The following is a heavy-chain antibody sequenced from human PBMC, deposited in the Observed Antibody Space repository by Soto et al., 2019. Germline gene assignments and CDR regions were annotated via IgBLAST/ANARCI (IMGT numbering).Heavy chain of an antibody. CDR1: GGSISSSSYY. D-gene: IGHD4-17*01. Sequence: PSETLSLTCTVSGGSISSSSYYWGWIRQPPGKGLEWIGSIYYSGSTYYNPSLKSRVTISVDTSKNQFPLKLSSVTAADTAVYNFARQDDYGDYVWFDPWGQGTLVTVSS. CDR2: IYYSGST. V-gene: IGHV4-39*01. J-gene: IGHJ5*02. CDR3: ARQDDYGDYVWFDP.